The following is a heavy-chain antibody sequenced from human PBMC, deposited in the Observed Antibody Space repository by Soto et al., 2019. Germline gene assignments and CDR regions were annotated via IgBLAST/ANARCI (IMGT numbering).Heavy chain of an antibody. Sequence: LSLTCTVSGGSISSGDYYWSWIRQPPGKGLEWIGYIYYSGSTYYNPSLKSRVTISVDTSKNQFSLKLSSVTAADTAVYYCARGNILTGYPPHNWFDPWGQGTLVTVSS. CDR1: GGSISSGDYY. V-gene: IGHV4-30-4*01. CDR3: ARGNILTGYPPHNWFDP. CDR2: IYYSGST. J-gene: IGHJ5*02. D-gene: IGHD3-9*01.